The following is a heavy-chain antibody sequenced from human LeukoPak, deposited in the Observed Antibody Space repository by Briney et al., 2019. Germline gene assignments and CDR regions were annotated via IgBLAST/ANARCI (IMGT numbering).Heavy chain of an antibody. Sequence: SETLSLTCTVSGGSISSYHWSWIRQPAGKGLEWIGRIYTSGSTNYNPSLKSRVTMSVDTSKNQFSLKLSSETAADTAVYYCARDPYSSSSYFDYWGQGTLVTVSS. V-gene: IGHV4-4*07. CDR1: GGSISSYH. J-gene: IGHJ4*02. CDR2: IYTSGST. D-gene: IGHD6-6*01. CDR3: ARDPYSSSSYFDY.